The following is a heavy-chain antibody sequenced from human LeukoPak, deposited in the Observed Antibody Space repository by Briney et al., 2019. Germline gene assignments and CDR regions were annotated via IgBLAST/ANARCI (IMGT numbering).Heavy chain of an antibody. V-gene: IGHV1-46*01. D-gene: IGHD3-10*01. J-gene: IGHJ4*02. CDR1: GYTFTSYY. Sequence: GASVKVSCKASGYTFTSYYMHWVRQAPGQGLEWMGIINPSGGSTSYAQKFQERVTMTRDMSTSTVYMELSSLRSEDTAVYYCARAKHYYGSGSYARDLDYWGQGTLVTVSS. CDR2: INPSGGST. CDR3: ARAKHYYGSGSYARDLDY.